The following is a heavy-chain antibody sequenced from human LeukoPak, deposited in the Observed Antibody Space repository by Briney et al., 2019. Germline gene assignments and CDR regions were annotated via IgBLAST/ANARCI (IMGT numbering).Heavy chain of an antibody. CDR3: ARCIVGAYGYYYAMDV. CDR2: IIPIFGTT. CDR1: GGTFSSYA. V-gene: IGHV1-69*01. D-gene: IGHD1-26*01. Sequence: GSSVKVSCKPSGGTFSSYAITWVRQAPGQGLEWMGGIIPIFGTTKYAQNFQGRVTTTADVSTHTAYMELSSLSSEDTAVYYCARCIVGAYGYYYAMDVWGQGTTVSVSS. J-gene: IGHJ6*02.